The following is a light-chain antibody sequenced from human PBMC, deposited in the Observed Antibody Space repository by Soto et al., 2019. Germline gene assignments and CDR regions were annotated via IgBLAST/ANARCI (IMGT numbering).Light chain of an antibody. CDR2: AAS. V-gene: IGKV1-12*01. CDR1: QGIRSW. CDR3: QQGNSFPPT. Sequence: DIQMTQSPSSVSASVGDRVTITCRASQGIRSWLAWYQQKPGKAPKLLIYAASNLQSGVPSRFSGSGSETDFTLTISSLQPEDFATYYWQQGNSFPPTFGQGTKVEIK. J-gene: IGKJ1*01.